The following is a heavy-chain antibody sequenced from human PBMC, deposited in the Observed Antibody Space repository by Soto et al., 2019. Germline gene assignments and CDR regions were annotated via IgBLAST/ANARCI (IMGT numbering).Heavy chain of an antibody. CDR3: AKDDSVGGLATVTAFWDY. D-gene: IGHD2-15*01. Sequence: EVQLLESGGGLVQPGGSLRLSCAASGFTFSSYAMSWVRQAPGKGLEWVSAISCSGGSTCYADSVKGRFTISRDNSKNAQYLQMISLRAEDTDVYYCAKDDSVGGLATVTAFWDYWGQGTLVTVSS. J-gene: IGHJ4*02. V-gene: IGHV3-23*01. CDR1: GFTFSSYA. CDR2: ISCSGGST.